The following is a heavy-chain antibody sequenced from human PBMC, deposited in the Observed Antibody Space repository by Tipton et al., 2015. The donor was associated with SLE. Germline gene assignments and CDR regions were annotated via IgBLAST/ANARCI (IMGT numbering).Heavy chain of an antibody. D-gene: IGHD7-27*01. CDR1: GYTFSDYY. CDR3: ARGHWGPHDACAI. J-gene: IGHJ3*02. V-gene: IGHV1-46*01. Sequence: QLVQSGADVKKPGASMKVSCKTSGYTFSDYYIHWMRQAPGQGLEWKGIIITSEGRTNYAQKFWGRVSMTRDMSTSTIYMELDSPTSDDTAVYFCARGHWGPHDACAIWGQGTTVTVSS. CDR2: IITSEGRT.